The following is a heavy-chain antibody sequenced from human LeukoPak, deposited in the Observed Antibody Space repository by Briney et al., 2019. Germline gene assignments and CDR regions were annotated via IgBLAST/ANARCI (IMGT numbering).Heavy chain of an antibody. CDR1: GFPFSDYW. J-gene: IGHJ3*02. V-gene: IGHV3-7*01. Sequence: GGSLRLSCAASGFPFSDYWMDWVRQAPGKGMEWVANINQDGSEQYYADSVKGRFTISRDNAKNSLYLQMNSLRAEDTAVYYCARVRGYCSGGSCYRDLAFDIWGQGTMVTVSS. CDR2: INQDGSEQ. D-gene: IGHD2-15*01. CDR3: ARVRGYCSGGSCYRDLAFDI.